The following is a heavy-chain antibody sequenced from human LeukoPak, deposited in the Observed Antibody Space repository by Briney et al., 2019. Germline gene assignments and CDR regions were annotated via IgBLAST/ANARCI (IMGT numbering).Heavy chain of an antibody. CDR3: AKDSDYDFWSGYYPADY. J-gene: IGHJ4*02. D-gene: IGHD3-3*01. V-gene: IGHV3-30*18. CDR2: ISYDGSNK. Sequence: PGRSLRLSCAASGFTFSSYGMHWVRQAPGKGLEWVAVISYDGSNKYYADSVKGRFTISRDNSKNTLYLQMNSLRPEDTAVYYCAKDSDYDFWSGYYPADYWGQGTLVTVSS. CDR1: GFTFSSYG.